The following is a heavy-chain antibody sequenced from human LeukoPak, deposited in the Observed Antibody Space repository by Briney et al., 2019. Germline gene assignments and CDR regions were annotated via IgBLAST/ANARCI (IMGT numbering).Heavy chain of an antibody. J-gene: IGHJ4*02. CDR2: ISASNGNT. Sequence: ASVKVSCKASDYTFPSHGLSWVRQASGQGLEWMGWISASNGNTDHAQKFQGRLTMTTDASAKTAYMELRSLRSDDTAMYYCTGRGITASRIDYWGQGTLVTVSS. CDR3: TGRGITASRIDY. D-gene: IGHD6-13*01. V-gene: IGHV1-18*01. CDR1: DYTFPSHG.